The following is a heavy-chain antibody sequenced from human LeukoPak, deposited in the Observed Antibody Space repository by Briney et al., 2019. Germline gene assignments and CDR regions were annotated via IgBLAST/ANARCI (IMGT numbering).Heavy chain of an antibody. Sequence: PGGSLRLSCAASGFTFSGYEMNWVRQAPGKGLEWVSYISSSGTTIYYADSVKGRFTISRDNAKNSLYLQMNSLRAEDTAVYYCARDGYCGGDCHFGNDAFDIWGQGTMVTVSS. J-gene: IGHJ3*02. CDR2: ISSSGTTI. CDR1: GFTFSGYE. D-gene: IGHD2-21*02. V-gene: IGHV3-48*03. CDR3: ARDGYCGGDCHFGNDAFDI.